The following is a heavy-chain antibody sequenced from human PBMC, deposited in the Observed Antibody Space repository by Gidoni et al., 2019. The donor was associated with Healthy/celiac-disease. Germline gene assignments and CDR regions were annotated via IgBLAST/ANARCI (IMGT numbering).Heavy chain of an antibody. CDR1: GYTFTSYY. V-gene: IGHV1-46*04. Sequence: QVQLVQSGAEVKKPGASVKVSCKASGYTFTSYYMDWVRQAPGQGLELIGINNPRGGSKRYAHKVQGRVTMTRETSTSTVYMELRSLRSEDTAVYYLARGVDISVAGHWYFDLWGRGTLVTVSS. CDR2: NNPRGGSK. D-gene: IGHD6-19*01. J-gene: IGHJ2*01. CDR3: ARGVDISVAGHWYFDL.